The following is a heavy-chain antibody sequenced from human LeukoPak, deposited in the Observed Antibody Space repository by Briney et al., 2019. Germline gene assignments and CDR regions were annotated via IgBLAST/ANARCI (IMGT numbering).Heavy chain of an antibody. J-gene: IGHJ4*02. Sequence: ASVKVSCKASGYTFTSYDINWVRQATGQGLEWMGWMNPNSGNTGYAQKFQGRVTMARNTSISTAYMELSSLRSEDTAVYYCARDGCSSTSRQIDYWGQGTLVTVSS. V-gene: IGHV1-8*01. D-gene: IGHD2-2*01. CDR2: MNPNSGNT. CDR3: ARDGCSSTSRQIDY. CDR1: GYTFTSYD.